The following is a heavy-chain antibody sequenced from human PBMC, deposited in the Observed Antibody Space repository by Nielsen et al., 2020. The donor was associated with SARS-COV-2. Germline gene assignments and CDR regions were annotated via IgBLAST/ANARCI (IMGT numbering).Heavy chain of an antibody. V-gene: IGHV5-10-1*01. CDR3: ARYASEYYYYYYMDV. CDR2: IDPIDPYV. D-gene: IGHD2-2*01. J-gene: IGHJ6*03. CDR1: GYCVTSHW. Sequence: GGSLSLSCNVSGYCVTSHWITWVRQLHGKGMGWKGTIDPIDPYVDYSTSFQGHVAISADKSIRTAYLQWSSLKASDTAMYYCARYASEYYYYYYMDVWGTGTTVTVPS.